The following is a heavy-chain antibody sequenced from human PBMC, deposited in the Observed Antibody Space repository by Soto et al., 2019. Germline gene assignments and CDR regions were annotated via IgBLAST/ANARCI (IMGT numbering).Heavy chain of an antibody. CDR3: ARGGSSARNWFDP. Sequence: EVQLVESGGGLVKPGGSLRLSCAASGFTFSSYSMNWVRQAPGKGLEWVSSISSSSSYIYYADSVKGRFTISRDNAKISLYLQMNSLRAEDTAVYYCARGGSSARNWFDPWGQGTLVTVSS. D-gene: IGHD6-6*01. CDR2: ISSSSSYI. CDR1: GFTFSSYS. V-gene: IGHV3-21*01. J-gene: IGHJ5*02.